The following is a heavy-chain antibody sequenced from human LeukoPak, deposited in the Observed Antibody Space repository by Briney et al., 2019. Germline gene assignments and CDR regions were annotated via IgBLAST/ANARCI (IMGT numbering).Heavy chain of an antibody. CDR2: IYYSGNT. CDR3: ASGYSYGSLVDY. J-gene: IGHJ4*02. CDR1: GGSITSTTYY. D-gene: IGHD5-18*01. Sequence: PSETLSLTCTVSGGSITSTTYYWGWLRQPPGRGGEWIGNIYYSGNTYYNPSLKSRVTISVDTSKNQFSLKLSSVTAADTAVYYCASGYSYGSLVDYWGQGTLVTVSS. V-gene: IGHV4-39*07.